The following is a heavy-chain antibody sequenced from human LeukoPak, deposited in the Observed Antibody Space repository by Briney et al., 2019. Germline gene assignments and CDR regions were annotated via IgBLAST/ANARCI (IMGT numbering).Heavy chain of an antibody. D-gene: IGHD6-25*01. CDR3: ARQNPPGSKKGWFDP. V-gene: IGHV4-59*08. Sequence: SETLSLTCTVSGGSINSYYWTWIRQPPGKGLEWIACIYYNGITNYKSSLESRLTISVDTSKNQSSLRLRSVTAADTAVYYCARQNPPGSKKGWFDPWGQGTLVTVSS. J-gene: IGHJ5*02. CDR1: GGSINSYY. CDR2: IYYNGIT.